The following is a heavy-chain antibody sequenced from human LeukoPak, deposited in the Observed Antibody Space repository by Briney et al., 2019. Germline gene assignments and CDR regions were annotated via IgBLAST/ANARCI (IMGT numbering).Heavy chain of an antibody. CDR3: ARGRGVWADY. CDR1: GFTFSDYA. D-gene: IGHD3-10*01. V-gene: IGHV3-74*01. Sequence: PGGSLRLSCAASGFTFSDYAMTWVRQAPGKGLEWVSRINDDGSSTDYAEAVKGRFTISRDNAKNTLYLQMISLRAEDTAVYYCARGRGVWADYWGQGTLVSVSS. J-gene: IGHJ4*02. CDR2: INDDGSST.